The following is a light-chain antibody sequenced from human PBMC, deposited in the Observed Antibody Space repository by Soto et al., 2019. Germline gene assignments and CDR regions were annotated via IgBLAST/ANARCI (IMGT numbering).Light chain of an antibody. CDR2: DTY. V-gene: IGKV3-11*01. Sequence: EIVLTQSPATLSLSPGERATRSCRASQSVSNYLAWYQQKPGQAPRLLIYDTYNRATGIPGRFSSSGSGTDFTLTISRLEPEDFALYSSQQRSNWPPLTCGGGTKVEIK. J-gene: IGKJ4*02. CDR1: QSVSNY. CDR3: QQRSNWPPLT.